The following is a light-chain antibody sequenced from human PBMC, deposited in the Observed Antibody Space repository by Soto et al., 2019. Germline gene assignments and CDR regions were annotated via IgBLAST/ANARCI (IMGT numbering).Light chain of an antibody. V-gene: IGLV1-40*01. CDR2: ENN. CDR3: QSYDSSMRGYV. CDR1: SSNIGAGYE. J-gene: IGLJ1*01. Sequence: QSVLTQPPSVSEAPGQRVPISCTGSSSNIGAGYEAHWYQQVPGTAPKLLIYENNNRPSGVPDRFSGSKSGTSASLAITGLQAEDEADDYCQSYDSSMRGYVFGTGTKVTVL.